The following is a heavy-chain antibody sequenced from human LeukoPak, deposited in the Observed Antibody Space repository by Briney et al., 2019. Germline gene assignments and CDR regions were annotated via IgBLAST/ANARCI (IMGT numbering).Heavy chain of an antibody. CDR2: IDKSGSSF. V-gene: IGHV3-48*01. D-gene: IGHD1-26*01. Sequence: PGGSLRLSCAASGFTFSSYTMNWVRQAPGEGLEWVSYIDKSGSSFFFADSLKGRFGISRDNAKNLMYLQMNSLRAEDTAVYYCARVMRSGSPFDYWGQGALVTVSS. J-gene: IGHJ4*02. CDR1: GFTFSSYT. CDR3: ARVMRSGSPFDY.